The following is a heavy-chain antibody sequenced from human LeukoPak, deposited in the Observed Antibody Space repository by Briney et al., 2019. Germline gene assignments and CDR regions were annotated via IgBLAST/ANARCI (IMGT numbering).Heavy chain of an antibody. CDR2: INWNGGST. J-gene: IGHJ4*02. CDR1: GFTFDDYG. Sequence: GGSLRLSCAASGFTFDDYGMSWVRQAPGKGLEWVSGINWNGGSTGYADSVKGRFTISRDNAKNSLYLQMNSLRAEDTALYYCARAGTAVVRDYFDYWGQGTLVTVSS. CDR3: ARAGTAVVRDYFDY. D-gene: IGHD4-23*01. V-gene: IGHV3-20*04.